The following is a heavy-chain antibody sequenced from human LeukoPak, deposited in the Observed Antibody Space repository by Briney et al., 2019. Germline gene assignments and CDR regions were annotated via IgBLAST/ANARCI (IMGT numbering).Heavy chain of an antibody. CDR2: IYYSGST. D-gene: IGHD6-13*01. Sequence: SETLSLTCTVSGGSISSYYWSWIRQPPGKGLEWIGYIYYSGSTNYNPSLKSRVTISVDTSKNQFPLKLSSVTAADTAVYYCARGSWPFDYWGQGTLVTVSS. CDR3: ARGSWPFDY. V-gene: IGHV4-59*01. CDR1: GGSISSYY. J-gene: IGHJ4*02.